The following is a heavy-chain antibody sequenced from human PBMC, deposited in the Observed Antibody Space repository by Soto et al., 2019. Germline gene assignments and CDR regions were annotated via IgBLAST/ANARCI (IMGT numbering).Heavy chain of an antibody. CDR2: IWYDGSNK. CDR1: GFTFSSYG. V-gene: IGHV3-33*01. CDR3: ARAISSSWYGDYYYYMDV. D-gene: IGHD6-13*01. Sequence: GGSLRLSCAASGFTFSSYGMHWFRQAPGKGLEWVAVIWYDGSNKYYADSVKGRFTISRDNSKNTLYLQMNSLRAEDTAVYYCARAISSSWYGDYYYYMDVWGKGTTVTVSS. J-gene: IGHJ6*03.